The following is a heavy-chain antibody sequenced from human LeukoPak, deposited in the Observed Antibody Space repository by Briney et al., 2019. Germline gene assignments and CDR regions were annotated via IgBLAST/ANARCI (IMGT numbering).Heavy chain of an antibody. CDR3: ARVITGTYRAQYAFDI. CDR1: GFTFDDYG. Sequence: GGSLRLSCAASGFTFDDYGMSWVRQAPGKGLEWVSGINWNGGSTGYADSVKGRFTISRDNAKNSLYLQMNSLRAEDTAMYYCARVITGTYRAQYAFDIWGQGTMVTVSS. J-gene: IGHJ3*02. CDR2: INWNGGST. D-gene: IGHD1/OR15-1a*01. V-gene: IGHV3-20*04.